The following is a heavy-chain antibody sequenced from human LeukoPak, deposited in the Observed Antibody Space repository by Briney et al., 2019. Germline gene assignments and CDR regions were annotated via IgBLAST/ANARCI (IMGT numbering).Heavy chain of an antibody. Sequence: GGSLRLSCAASGFTFSSYGMHWVRQAPGKGLEWVAVISYDGSNKYYADSVKGRFTISRDNSKNTLYLQMNSLRAEDTAVYYCARDPPLIVGATTVDYWGQGTLVTVSS. CDR3: ARDPPLIVGATTVDY. D-gene: IGHD1-26*01. V-gene: IGHV3-30*03. CDR2: ISYDGSNK. J-gene: IGHJ4*02. CDR1: GFTFSSYG.